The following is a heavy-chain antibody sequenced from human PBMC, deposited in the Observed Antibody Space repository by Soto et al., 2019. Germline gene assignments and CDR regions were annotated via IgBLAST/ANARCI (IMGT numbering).Heavy chain of an antibody. V-gene: IGHV3-21*01. CDR2: ISSSSSYI. CDR3: ARDTASDCSSTSCHSRDYYYYGMDV. D-gene: IGHD2-2*02. J-gene: IGHJ6*02. Sequence: GGSLRLSCAASGFTFDNYAMHWVRQAPGKGLEWVSSISSSSSYIYYADSVKGRFTISRDNAKNSLYLQMNSLRAEDTAVYYCARDTASDCSSTSCHSRDYYYYGMDVWGQGTTVTVSS. CDR1: GFTFDNYA.